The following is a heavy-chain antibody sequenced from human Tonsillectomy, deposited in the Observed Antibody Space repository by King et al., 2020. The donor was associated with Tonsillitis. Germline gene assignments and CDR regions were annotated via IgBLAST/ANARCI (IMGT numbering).Heavy chain of an antibody. J-gene: IGHJ6*03. CDR1: GFTFSSYA. D-gene: IGHD3-10*01. CDR3: AKSYNYYGSGSYKYYYYYYMDV. CDR2: ISGSGGST. Sequence: VQLVESGGGLVQPGGSLRLSCAASGFTFSSYAMSWVRQAPGEGLEWVSAISGSGGSTYYADSVKGRFTISRDNSKNTLYLQMNSLRAEDTAVYYCAKSYNYYGSGSYKYYYYYYMDVWGKGTTVTVSS. V-gene: IGHV3-23*04.